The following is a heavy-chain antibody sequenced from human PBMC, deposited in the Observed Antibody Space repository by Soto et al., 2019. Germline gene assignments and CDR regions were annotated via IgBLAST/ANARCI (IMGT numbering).Heavy chain of an antibody. CDR3: ARDTGLAPTVWGY. J-gene: IGHJ4*03. CDR1: GVSIRGDGHY. CDR2: VYHSGST. D-gene: IGHD7-27*01. Sequence: QVQLQESGPGLVKPSQTLSLTSSVSGVSIRGDGHYWNWIRQFPGKGLEWIGYVYHSGSTHYNPSLRGRLTISIDTSKNQFSLRLISVTAAVTALYYCARDTGLAPTVWGYWGHGTQVTVSS. V-gene: IGHV4-31*03.